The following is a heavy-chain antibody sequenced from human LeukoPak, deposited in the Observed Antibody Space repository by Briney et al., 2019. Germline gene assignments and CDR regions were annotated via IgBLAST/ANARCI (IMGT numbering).Heavy chain of an antibody. CDR2: IYYSGST. D-gene: IGHD3-3*01. CDR1: GGSISSYY. Sequence: KASETLSLTCTVSGGSISSYYWSWIRQPPGKGLEWIGYIYYSGSTNYNPSLKSRVTISVDTSKNQFSLKLSSVTAADTAVYYCARGNYDFWSGYSVSWGQGTLVTVSS. V-gene: IGHV4-59*01. CDR3: ARGNYDFWSGYSVS. J-gene: IGHJ5*02.